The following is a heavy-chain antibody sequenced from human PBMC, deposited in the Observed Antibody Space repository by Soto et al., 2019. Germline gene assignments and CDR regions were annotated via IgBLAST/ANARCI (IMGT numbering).Heavy chain of an antibody. V-gene: IGHV4-59*01. Sequence: SETLSLTCTVSGGSISSYYWSWIRQPPGKGLEWIGYIYYSGSTNYNPSLKSRVTISVDTSKNQFSLKLSSVTAADTAVYYCATLTTGYHAGKIHDYWGQGTLVTVSS. CDR3: ATLTTGYHAGKIHDY. CDR1: GGSISSYY. D-gene: IGHD4-4*01. CDR2: IYYSGST. J-gene: IGHJ4*02.